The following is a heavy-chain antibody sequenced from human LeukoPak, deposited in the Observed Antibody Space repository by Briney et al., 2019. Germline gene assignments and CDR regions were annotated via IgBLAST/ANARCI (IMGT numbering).Heavy chain of an antibody. V-gene: IGHV4-4*07. CDR3: ARERVGCSSTSCYSTFSDY. J-gene: IGHJ4*02. Sequence: SETLSLTCTVSGCSVSSYYWSWIRQPAGKGLEWIGRISTSGSTNYNPSLESRVTMSVDTSKNQFSLKLSSVTAADTAVYYCARERVGCSSTSCYSTFSDYWGQGTLVTVSS. D-gene: IGHD2-2*01. CDR2: ISTSGST. CDR1: GCSVSSYY.